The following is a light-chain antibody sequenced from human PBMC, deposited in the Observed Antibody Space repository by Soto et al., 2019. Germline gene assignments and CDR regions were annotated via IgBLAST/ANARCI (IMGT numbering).Light chain of an antibody. Sequence: QSVLTQPPSVSAAPGQKVTISCSGSSSNIGNNYVSWYQQLPGTAPKLLIYENNKRPSGIPDRFSGSKSGTSATLGNTGLQTGDEADYYCGTWDSSLSAKVFGGGTKLTVL. V-gene: IGLV1-51*02. CDR1: SSNIGNNY. J-gene: IGLJ2*01. CDR2: ENN. CDR3: GTWDSSLSAKV.